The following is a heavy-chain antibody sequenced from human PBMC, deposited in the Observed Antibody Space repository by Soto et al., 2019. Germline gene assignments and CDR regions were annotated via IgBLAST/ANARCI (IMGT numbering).Heavy chain of an antibody. CDR2: ISADNGNT. Sequence: QVQLVQSGAEVKKPGASVKVSCKACGYTFTSYGISWVRQAPGQGLAWMGWISADNGNTNYAQKLQGRVTMTTDTFTSSAYMELRSLRPDGTAVYYWARARLATVGWFGDVYNWGQGTLVTVSS. J-gene: IGHJ4*02. V-gene: IGHV1-18*01. D-gene: IGHD3-10*01. CDR3: ARARLATVGWFGDVYN. CDR1: GYTFTSYG.